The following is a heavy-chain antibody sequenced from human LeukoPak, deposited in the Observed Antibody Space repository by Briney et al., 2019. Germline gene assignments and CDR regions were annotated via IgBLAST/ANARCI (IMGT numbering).Heavy chain of an antibody. CDR3: AKSGGAARPDY. D-gene: IGHD6-6*01. CDR1: GGTFSSYA. Sequence: SVTVSCKASGGTFSSYAISWVRQAPGQGLEWMGGIIPIFGTANYAQKFQGRVTITADESTSTAYMELSSLRSEDTAVYYCAKSGGAARPDYWGQGTLVTVSS. V-gene: IGHV1-69*01. J-gene: IGHJ4*02. CDR2: IIPIFGTA.